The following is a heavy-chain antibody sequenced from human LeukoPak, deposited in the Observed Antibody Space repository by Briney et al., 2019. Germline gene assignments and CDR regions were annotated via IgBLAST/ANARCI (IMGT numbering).Heavy chain of an antibody. V-gene: IGHV4-34*01. CDR1: GGSFSGYY. CDR3: ARVVYYYYGMDV. CDR2: INHSGST. Sequence: SETLSVTCAVYGGSFSGYYWSGIRQPPGKGLEWIGEINHSGSTNYNPSLKSRVTISVDTSKNQFSLKLSSVTAADTAVYYCARVVYYYYGMDVWGQGTTVTVSS. D-gene: IGHD2-15*01. J-gene: IGHJ6*02.